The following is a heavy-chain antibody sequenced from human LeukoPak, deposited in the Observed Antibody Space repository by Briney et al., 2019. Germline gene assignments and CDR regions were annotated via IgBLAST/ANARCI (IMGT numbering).Heavy chain of an antibody. CDR1: GYTFTDYY. CDR2: INPNSGGT. Sequence: GASVKVSCKASGYTFTDYYMHWVRQAPGQGLEWMGWINPNSGGTNYAQKFQGRVTMTRDTSISTAYMELSRLRSDDTAVYYCARDGAAAGNLLYYYYYYMDVWGKGTTVTISS. V-gene: IGHV1-2*02. D-gene: IGHD6-13*01. J-gene: IGHJ6*03. CDR3: ARDGAAAGNLLYYYYYYMDV.